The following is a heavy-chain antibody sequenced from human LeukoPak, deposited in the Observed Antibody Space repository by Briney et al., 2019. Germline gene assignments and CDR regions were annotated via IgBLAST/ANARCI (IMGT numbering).Heavy chain of an antibody. J-gene: IGHJ3*02. CDR3: ARELRYFDWLPGNAFDI. CDR1: GGTFSSYA. V-gene: IGHV1-69*06. CDR2: IIPIFGTA. D-gene: IGHD3-9*01. Sequence: SVKVSCKASGGTFSSYAISWVRQAPGQGLEWMGGIIPIFGTANYAQKFQGRVTITADKSTSTAYMELSSLRSEDTAVYYCARELRYFDWLPGNAFDIWGQGTMVTVSS.